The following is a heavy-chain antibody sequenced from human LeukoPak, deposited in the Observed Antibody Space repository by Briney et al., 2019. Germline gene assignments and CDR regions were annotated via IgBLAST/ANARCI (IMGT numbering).Heavy chain of an antibody. Sequence: ASVKVSCKASGFTFTSHDYNWVRQATGQGLEWMGWMNPNSGSTGYAQKFQGRITMTRDTSITTVYMELSSLTSEDTAVYYCAKTRPLDSSSWSHGDYWGQGTLVTVSS. V-gene: IGHV1-8*01. CDR2: MNPNSGST. CDR1: GFTFTSHD. CDR3: AKTRPLDSSSWSHGDY. D-gene: IGHD6-13*01. J-gene: IGHJ4*02.